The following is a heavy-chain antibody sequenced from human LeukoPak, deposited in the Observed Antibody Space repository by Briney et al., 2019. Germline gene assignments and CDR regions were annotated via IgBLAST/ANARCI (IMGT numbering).Heavy chain of an antibody. J-gene: IGHJ4*02. CDR2: IKQDGSEK. Sequence: PGGSLRLSCAASGFTFSSYGMHWVRQAPGKGLEWVANIKQDGSEKYYVDSVKGRFTISRDNAKNSLYLQLNSLRAEDTAVYYCAREEGALDYWGQGTLVTVSS. CDR1: GFTFSSYG. D-gene: IGHD1-26*01. CDR3: AREEGALDY. V-gene: IGHV3-7*01.